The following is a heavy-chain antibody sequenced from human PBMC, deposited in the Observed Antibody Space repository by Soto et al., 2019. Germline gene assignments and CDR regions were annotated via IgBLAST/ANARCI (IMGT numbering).Heavy chain of an antibody. CDR1: GFTFSSYA. CDR3: ARGGSGSYYDY. V-gene: IGHV3-23*01. D-gene: IGHD1-26*01. CDR2: ISGSGGST. Sequence: GESLKISCAASGFTFSSYAMRWVRQAPVKGLEWVSAISGSGGSTYYADSVKGRFTISRDNSKNTLYLQMNSLRAEDTAVYYCARGGSGSYYDYWGKGTLVTVSS. J-gene: IGHJ4*02.